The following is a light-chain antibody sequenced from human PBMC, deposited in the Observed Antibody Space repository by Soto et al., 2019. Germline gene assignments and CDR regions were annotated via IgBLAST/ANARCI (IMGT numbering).Light chain of an antibody. J-gene: IGLJ2*01. CDR1: SSDIGAYNR. V-gene: IGLV2-18*02. Sequence: QSVLTQPPSVSGSPGQSVTISCTGTSSDIGAYNRVSWYQQPPGTAPKLMIFEVSNRPSGVPDRFSGSKSGNTASLTISGLQAEDEGDYYCSSYTSSVTLVLGGGTKVTVL. CDR3: SSYTSSVTLV. CDR2: EVS.